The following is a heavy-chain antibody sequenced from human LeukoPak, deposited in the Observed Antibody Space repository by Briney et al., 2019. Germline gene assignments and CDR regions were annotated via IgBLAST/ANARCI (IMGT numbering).Heavy chain of an antibody. CDR2: IIPIFGTT. Sequence: ASVKVSCKASGGTFSSYAMSWVRQAPGQGLEWMGGIIPIFGTTNYAQKFQGRVTITADKSTNTAYMALSSLRSEETAVYYCARMWDYYDSSGLGGWGQGNLVTVSS. J-gene: IGHJ4*02. V-gene: IGHV1-69*06. CDR1: GGTFSSYA. CDR3: ARMWDYYDSSGLGG. D-gene: IGHD3-22*01.